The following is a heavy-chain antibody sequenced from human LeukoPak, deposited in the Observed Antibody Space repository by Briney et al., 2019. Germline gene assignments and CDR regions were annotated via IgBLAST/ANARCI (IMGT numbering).Heavy chain of an antibody. CDR1: GGSISNYY. CDR2: ISHSEST. CDR3: AREGTYDILTGYSTSFDSFDI. J-gene: IGHJ3*02. V-gene: IGHV4-59*01. D-gene: IGHD3-9*01. Sequence: PSETLSLTCTVSGGSISNYYWNWIRQFPGKGLEWIGYISHSESTNYSPSLESRVTISVDPSKNQFSLKVISVTAADAAVYYCAREGTYDILTGYSTSFDSFDIWGQGKMVTVSS.